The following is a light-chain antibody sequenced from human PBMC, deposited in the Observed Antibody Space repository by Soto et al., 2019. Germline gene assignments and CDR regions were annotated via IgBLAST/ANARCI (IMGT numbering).Light chain of an antibody. CDR2: GAS. J-gene: IGKJ5*01. CDR1: QSVRSNY. V-gene: IGKV3-20*01. Sequence: ENVLTQSPGTLSLSPGERATLSCRASQSVRSNYVAWYQQKPGQAPRLLISGASSRATGIPDRFSGSGSGTDFTLTISRLEPEDFALYYCQQYGSSPPITFGQGTRLEIK. CDR3: QQYGSSPPIT.